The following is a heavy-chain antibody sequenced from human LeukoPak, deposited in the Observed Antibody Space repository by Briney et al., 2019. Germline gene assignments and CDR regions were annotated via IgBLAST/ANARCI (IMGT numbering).Heavy chain of an antibody. D-gene: IGHD1-26*01. CDR2: IHYGGNT. CDR3: ARLPGGY. CDR1: GGSLSSTSSY. J-gene: IGHJ4*02. Sequence: SETLSLTCTVSGGSLSSTSSYWGWIRQPPGKGLEWIGYIHYGGNTNYNPSLKSRVTISFGTSKNQFSLNLISATAADTAVYYCARLPGGYWGQGTLVIVSS. V-gene: IGHV4-39*01.